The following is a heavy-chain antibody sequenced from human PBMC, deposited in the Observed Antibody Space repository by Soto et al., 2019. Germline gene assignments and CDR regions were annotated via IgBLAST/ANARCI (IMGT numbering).Heavy chain of an antibody. J-gene: IGHJ4*02. D-gene: IGHD3-3*01. CDR1: GFRFSSYA. V-gene: IGHV3-23*01. Sequence: GGSLRLSCAASGFRFSSYAMKWVRQAPGKGLEWVSRITTGGVDTYYADSVKGRFTISRDNSKNTLYLQMNSLRVEDTAIYYCANFGIFGSFWGQGTLVTVSS. CDR2: ITTGGVDT. CDR3: ANFGIFGSF.